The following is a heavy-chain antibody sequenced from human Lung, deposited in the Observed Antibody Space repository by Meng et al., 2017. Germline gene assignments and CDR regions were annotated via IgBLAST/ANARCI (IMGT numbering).Heavy chain of an antibody. V-gene: IGHV4-34*01. CDR3: ARGRSHRSNSSLRKYYYDY. J-gene: IGHJ4*02. CDR1: DGPFTQYY. Sequence: QVRLQQWRAGLLKTSETMSPGCTVYDGPFTQYYWSLLGQPPGKRLECIAEIEPSRRTHYTPSLKIRVTISVQASENQVSLNGATVTAANSGLYFCARGRSHRSNSSLRKYYYDYWGQVTLVTVSS. D-gene: IGHD3-16*02. CDR2: IEPSRRT.